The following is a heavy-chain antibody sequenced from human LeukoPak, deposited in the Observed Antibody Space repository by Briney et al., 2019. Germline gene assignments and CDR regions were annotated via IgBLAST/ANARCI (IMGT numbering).Heavy chain of an antibody. CDR1: GFTFSSYA. J-gene: IGHJ4*02. CDR3: AKGPAPLYDYVWGRYRDTDYFDY. V-gene: IGHV3-23*01. CDR2: ISGSGGST. D-gene: IGHD3-16*02. Sequence: GGSLRLSCAASGFTFSSYAMSWVRQAPGKGLEWVSAISGSGGSTYYADSVKGRFTISRDNSKNTLYLQMNSLRAEDTAVYYCAKGPAPLYDYVWGRYRDTDYFDYWGQGTLVTVSS.